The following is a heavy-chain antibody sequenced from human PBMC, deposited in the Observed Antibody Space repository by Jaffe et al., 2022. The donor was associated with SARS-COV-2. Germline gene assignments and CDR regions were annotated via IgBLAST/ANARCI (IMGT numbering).Heavy chain of an antibody. CDR1: GFSLSTSGVG. CDR3: ARLGYCSGGSCYSEDWQEGYFDY. J-gene: IGHJ4*02. V-gene: IGHV2-5*02. D-gene: IGHD2-15*01. Sequence: QITLKESGPTLVKPTQTLTLTCTFSGFSLSTSGVGVGWIRQPPGKALEWLALIYWDDDKRYSPSLKSRLTITKDTSKNQVVLTMTNMDPVDTATYYCARLGYCSGGSCYSEDWQEGYFDYWGQGTLVTVSS. CDR2: IYWDDDK.